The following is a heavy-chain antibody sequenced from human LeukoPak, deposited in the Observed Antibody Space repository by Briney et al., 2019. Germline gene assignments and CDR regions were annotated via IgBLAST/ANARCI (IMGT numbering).Heavy chain of an antibody. Sequence: SETLSLTCAVYGRSFSGYYWSWIRQPPGKGLEWIGEINHSGSTNYNPSLKSRVTISVDTSKNQFSLKLSSVTAADTAVYYCARGGGVAARVYYYYGMDVWGQGTTVTVSS. CDR2: INHSGST. D-gene: IGHD6-6*01. V-gene: IGHV4-34*01. CDR1: GRSFSGYY. J-gene: IGHJ6*02. CDR3: ARGGGVAARVYYYYGMDV.